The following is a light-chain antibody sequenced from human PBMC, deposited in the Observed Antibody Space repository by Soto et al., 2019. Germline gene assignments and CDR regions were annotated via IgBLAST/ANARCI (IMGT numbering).Light chain of an antibody. CDR1: QYVGTR. CDR2: YTS. CDR3: HQRQSWPRT. V-gene: IGKV3-11*01. Sequence: EIVLTQSPATLSSSTGETATLSCRASQYVGTRLAWYQHKPGQAPRLLIYYTSNRATGIPARFSGSGSGTDFTLTINSLAPEDFAIYYCHQRQSWPRTFGQGTKV. J-gene: IGKJ1*01.